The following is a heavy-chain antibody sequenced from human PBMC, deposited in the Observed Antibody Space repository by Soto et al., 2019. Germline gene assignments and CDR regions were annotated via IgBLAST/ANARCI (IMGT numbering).Heavy chain of an antibody. Sequence: SETLSLTCIVSGGSISEKYWNWVRQPPGKGLEWIGLIFSNGHTDYNTSLKSRVTMSVDASKNQFSLRLTSMTAADTAVYYCVARLAASGLNWLDPWGRGTLVTVSS. V-gene: IGHV4-4*07. J-gene: IGHJ5*02. CDR2: IFSNGHT. CDR3: VARLAASGLNWLDP. CDR1: GGSISEKY. D-gene: IGHD6-13*01.